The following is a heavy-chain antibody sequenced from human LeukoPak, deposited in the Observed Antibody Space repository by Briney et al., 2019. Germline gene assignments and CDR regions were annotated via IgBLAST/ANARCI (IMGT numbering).Heavy chain of an antibody. J-gene: IGHJ4*02. V-gene: IGHV4-34*01. CDR2: INHSGST. D-gene: IGHD6-13*01. CDR1: GGSFSGYY. CDR3: ARLYYSSSWYVARSAFDY. Sequence: PSETLSLTCAVYGGSFSGYYWSWIRQPPGKGLEWIGEINHSGSTNYNPSLKSRVTISVDTSKNQFSLKLSSVTAADTAVYYCARLYYSSSWYVARSAFDYWGQGTLVTVSS.